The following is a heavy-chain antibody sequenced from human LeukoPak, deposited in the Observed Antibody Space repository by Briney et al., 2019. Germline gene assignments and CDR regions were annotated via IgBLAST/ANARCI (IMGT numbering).Heavy chain of an antibody. CDR3: AKKVEMSARYFFDY. J-gene: IGHJ4*02. V-gene: IGHV3-23*01. Sequence: GGSLRLSCAASGFTFSNYAMSWVRQAPGKGLEWVSTISISGGSTYYADSVKGRFTISRDSSKNTLYLQMNSLRAEDTAVYYCAKKVEMSARYFFDYWGQGTLVTVSS. CDR2: ISISGGST. D-gene: IGHD5-24*01. CDR1: GFTFSNYA.